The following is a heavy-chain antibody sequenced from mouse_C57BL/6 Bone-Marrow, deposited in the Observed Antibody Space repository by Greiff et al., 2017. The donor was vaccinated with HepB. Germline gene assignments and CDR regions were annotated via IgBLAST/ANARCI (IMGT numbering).Heavy chain of an antibody. D-gene: IGHD6-5*01. Sequence: QVQLKESGAELARPGASVKLSCKASGYTFTSYGISWVKQRTGQGLEWIGEIYPRSGNTYYNEKFKGKATLTADKSSSTAYMELRSLTSEDSAVYVCARSLNFDYWGQGTTLTVSS. CDR1: GYTFTSYG. V-gene: IGHV1-81*01. CDR2: IYPRSGNT. J-gene: IGHJ2*01. CDR3: ARSLNFDY.